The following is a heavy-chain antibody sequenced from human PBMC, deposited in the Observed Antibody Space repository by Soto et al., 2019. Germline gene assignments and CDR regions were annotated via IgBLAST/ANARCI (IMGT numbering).Heavy chain of an antibody. Sequence: GGSLRLSCAASGFTFSSYSMNWVRQAPGKGLEWVSYISSSSSTIYYADSVKGRFTISRDNAKNSLYLQMNSLRDVDTAVYYCAGDSGWFDPWGQGTLVTVSS. CDR1: GFTFSSYS. CDR3: AGDSGWFDP. J-gene: IGHJ5*02. D-gene: IGHD3-10*01. V-gene: IGHV3-48*02. CDR2: ISSSSSTI.